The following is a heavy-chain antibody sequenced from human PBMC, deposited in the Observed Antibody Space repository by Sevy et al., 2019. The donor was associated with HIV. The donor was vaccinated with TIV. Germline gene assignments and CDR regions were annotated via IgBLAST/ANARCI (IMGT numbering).Heavy chain of an antibody. CDR2: ISSSGGST. V-gene: IGHV3-23*01. Sequence: GGSLRLSCAASGFIFSSYGMHWVRQAPGKGLEWVSCISSSGGSTYYADSVKGRFSISRDTSKNTLYLQMNSLRAEDTAVYYCATLRGGLYGSGYFQNWGQGTQVTVSS. CDR1: GFIFSSYG. CDR3: ATLRGGLYGSGYFQN. D-gene: IGHD3-10*01. J-gene: IGHJ1*01.